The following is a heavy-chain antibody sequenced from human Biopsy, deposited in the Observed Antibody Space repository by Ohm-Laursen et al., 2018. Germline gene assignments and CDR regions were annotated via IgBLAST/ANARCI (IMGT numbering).Heavy chain of an antibody. CDR2: VYYTGST. D-gene: IGHD3-22*01. Sequence: LSLPCTVSGDPISSYYWSWIRQPPGKGLQWIGYVYYTGSTDYNPSLQSRVTISVDTFKNHFSLRLRSVTPADTAIYYCARDRGYYSDRTVPGYFDLWGRGTLVTVSS. CDR3: ARDRGYYSDRTVPGYFDL. V-gene: IGHV4-59*01. CDR1: GDPISSYY. J-gene: IGHJ2*01.